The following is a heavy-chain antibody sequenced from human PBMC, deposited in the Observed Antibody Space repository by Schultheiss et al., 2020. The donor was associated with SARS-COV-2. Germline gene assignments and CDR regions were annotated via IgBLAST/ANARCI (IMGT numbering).Heavy chain of an antibody. V-gene: IGHV4-39*07. Sequence: SETLSLTCTVSGGSISSGGYYWSWIRQPPGKGLEWIGSIYHSGSTYYNPSLKSRVTISVDTSKNQFSLKLSSVTAADTAVYYCAREESIVATMGPNDYWGQGTLVTVSS. J-gene: IGHJ4*02. CDR3: AREESIVATMGPNDY. CDR2: IYHSGST. D-gene: IGHD5-12*01. CDR1: GGSISSGGYY.